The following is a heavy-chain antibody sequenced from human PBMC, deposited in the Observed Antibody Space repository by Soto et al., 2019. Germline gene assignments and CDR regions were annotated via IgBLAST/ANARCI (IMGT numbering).Heavy chain of an antibody. Sequence: EVQLVETGGGLIQPGGSLRLSCAASGFTVSSNYMSWVRQAPGKGREWVSVIYSGGSTYYADSVKGRFTISRDNSKNTLYLQMNSLRAEDTAVYYCARDRSGYDSYYYYYGMDVWGQGTTVTVSS. J-gene: IGHJ6*02. CDR2: IYSGGST. CDR1: GFTVSSNY. V-gene: IGHV3-53*02. D-gene: IGHD5-12*01. CDR3: ARDRSGYDSYYYYYGMDV.